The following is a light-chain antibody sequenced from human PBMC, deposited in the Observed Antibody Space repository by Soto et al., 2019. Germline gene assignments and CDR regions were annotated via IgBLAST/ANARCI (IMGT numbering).Light chain of an antibody. CDR2: GAS. V-gene: IGKV3-20*01. Sequence: EILLTQSPGTLSLSPGERATLSCRASQTVRSNSLAWYQHKPGQAPRLLIYGASTRATGIPDRFSGSGSGADFTLTISRLEPEEFALYFCHQYGTSLYTFGQGTKLEIK. CDR1: QTVRSNS. J-gene: IGKJ2*01. CDR3: HQYGTSLYT.